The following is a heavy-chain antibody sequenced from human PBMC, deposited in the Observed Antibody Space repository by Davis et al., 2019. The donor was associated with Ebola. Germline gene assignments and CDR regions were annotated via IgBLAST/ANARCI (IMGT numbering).Heavy chain of an antibody. CDR2: IIPIFGTA. D-gene: IGHD6-13*01. Sequence: SVKVSCKASGGTFSSYAISWVRQAPGQGLEWMGGIIPIFGTANYAQKFQGRVTITADESTSTAYMELSRLRSDDTAVYYCARDLEERDSSSWSYYYYYMDVWGKGTTVTVSS. CDR1: GGTFSSYA. J-gene: IGHJ6*03. CDR3: ARDLEERDSSSWSYYYYYMDV. V-gene: IGHV1-69*13.